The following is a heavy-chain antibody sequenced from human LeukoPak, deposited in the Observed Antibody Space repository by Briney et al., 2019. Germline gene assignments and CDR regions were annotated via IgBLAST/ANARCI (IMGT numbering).Heavy chain of an antibody. CDR1: GFNFSSYW. V-gene: IGHV3-7*01. Sequence: GGSLRLSCAASGFNFSSYWMSWVRQAPGKGLEWMANIKQDGNKKYYVDSVKGRFTISRDNAKNSLYLQMKSLRAEDTAVYYCARDLVGGDYWGQGTLVTVSS. D-gene: IGHD3-16*01. J-gene: IGHJ4*02. CDR2: IKQDGNKK. CDR3: ARDLVGGDY.